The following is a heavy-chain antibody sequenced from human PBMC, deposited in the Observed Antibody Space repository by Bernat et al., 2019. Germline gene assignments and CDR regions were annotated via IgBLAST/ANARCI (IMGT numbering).Heavy chain of an antibody. CDR2: INHSGST. D-gene: IGHD4-23*01. J-gene: IGHJ4*02. CDR3: ARGLRWPQYYFDY. V-gene: IGHV4-34*01. Sequence: QVQLQQWGAGLLKPSETLSLTCAVYGGSFSGYYWSWIRQPPGKGLEWIGEINHSGSTNYNPSLKSRVTISVDTSKNQVSLKLSSVTAADTAVYYCARGLRWPQYYFDYWGQGTLVTVSS. CDR1: GGSFSGYY.